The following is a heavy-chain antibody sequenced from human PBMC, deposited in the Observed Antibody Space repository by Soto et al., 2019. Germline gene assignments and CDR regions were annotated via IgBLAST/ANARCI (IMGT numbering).Heavy chain of an antibody. V-gene: IGHV1-69*02. Sequence: QVQLVQSGAEVKRPGSSVKVSCKASGDTFNFYSINWVRQAPGLGLEWMGRVNPIVSMSNYAQKFQGRVTNNEDKPTSTAYMELSSLRSEDTAIYYCASSYGSGYRAFDYWGQGALVTVSS. J-gene: IGHJ4*02. D-gene: IGHD3-10*01. CDR1: GDTFNFYS. CDR2: VNPIVSMS. CDR3: ASSYGSGYRAFDY.